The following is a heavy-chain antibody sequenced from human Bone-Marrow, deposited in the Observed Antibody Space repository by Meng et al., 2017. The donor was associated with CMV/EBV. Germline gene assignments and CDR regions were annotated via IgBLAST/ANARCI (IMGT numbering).Heavy chain of an antibody. CDR3: AILYDFWSGYYRRSDD. V-gene: IGHV4-4*02. D-gene: IGHD3-3*01. CDR2: IYHSGST. Sequence: SETLSLTCAVSGGSISSSNWWSWVRQPPGKGLEWIGEIYHSGSTNYNPSLKSRVTISVDTSKNQFSLKLSSVTAADTAVYYCAILYDFWSGYYRRSDDWGQGTLVTVSS. CDR1: GGSISSSNW. J-gene: IGHJ4*02.